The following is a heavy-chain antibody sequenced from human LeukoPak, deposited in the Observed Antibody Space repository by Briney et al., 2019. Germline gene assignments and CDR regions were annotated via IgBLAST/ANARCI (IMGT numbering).Heavy chain of an antibody. Sequence: ASVKVSCKASGYTFTRFGISWVRQAPGQGLEWMGWISTSNGLTQYAQKFQGRVTVSTDTSTSTAYMELRSLRSDDTAIYFCARPRMGSTLYYFVSWGQGTLVTVSS. V-gene: IGHV1-18*01. CDR2: ISTSNGLT. D-gene: IGHD2-2*02. CDR1: GYTFTRFG. CDR3: ARPRMGSTLYYFVS. J-gene: IGHJ4*02.